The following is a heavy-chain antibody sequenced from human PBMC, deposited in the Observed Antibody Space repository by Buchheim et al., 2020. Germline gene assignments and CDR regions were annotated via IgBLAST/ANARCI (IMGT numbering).Heavy chain of an antibody. V-gene: IGHV4-34*01. D-gene: IGHD4-17*01. CDR2: INHSGST. CDR1: GGSFSGYY. Sequence: QVQLQQWGAGLLKPSETLSLTCAVYGGSFSGYYWSWIRQPPGKGLEWIGEINHSGSTNYNPSLKSRVTISVDTSKNQFSLKLSSVTAADTAVYYCARGWVYGDPRFQGYYYYYGMDVWGQGT. J-gene: IGHJ6*02. CDR3: ARGWVYGDPRFQGYYYYYGMDV.